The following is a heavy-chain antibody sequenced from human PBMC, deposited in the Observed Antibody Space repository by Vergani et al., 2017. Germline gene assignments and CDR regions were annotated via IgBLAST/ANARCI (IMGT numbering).Heavy chain of an antibody. Sequence: VQLVQSGAEVKKPGESLKISCKGSGYSFTSYDINWVRQATGQGLEWMGWMNPNSGNTGYAQKFQGRVTMTRNTSISTAYMELSSLRSEDTAVYYCARVFGRRGRSGPDYWGQGTLVTVSS. CDR1: GYSFTSYD. CDR3: ARVFGRRGRSGPDY. D-gene: IGHD6-19*01. V-gene: IGHV1-8*01. CDR2: MNPNSGNT. J-gene: IGHJ4*02.